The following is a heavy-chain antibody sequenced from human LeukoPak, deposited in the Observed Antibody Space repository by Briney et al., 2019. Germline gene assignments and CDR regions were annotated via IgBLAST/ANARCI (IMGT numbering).Heavy chain of an antibody. CDR1: GGSISSSNYY. J-gene: IGHJ3*02. CDR2: IYSGGNT. D-gene: IGHD1-26*01. Sequence: SETLSLTRTVSGGSISSSNYYWGWIRQPPGKGLEWIGSIYSGGNTYYNPSLKSRVTISVDTSKNQFSLKLTSVTAADTSVYYCARYADLGRAFDIWGQGTMVTVSS. CDR3: ARYADLGRAFDI. V-gene: IGHV4-39*01.